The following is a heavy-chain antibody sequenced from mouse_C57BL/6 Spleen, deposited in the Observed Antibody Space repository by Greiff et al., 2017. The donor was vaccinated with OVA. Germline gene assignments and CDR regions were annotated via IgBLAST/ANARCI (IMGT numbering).Heavy chain of an antibody. J-gene: IGHJ4*01. Sequence: QVQLQQPGAELVMPGASVKLSCKASGYTFTSYWMHWVKQRPGPGLEWIGEIDPSDSYTNYNQKFKGKSTLTVDKSSSTAYMQLSSLTSEDSAVYYCARRYGSSYAMDYWGQGTSVTVSS. D-gene: IGHD1-1*01. CDR3: ARRYGSSYAMDY. V-gene: IGHV1-69*01. CDR2: IDPSDSYT. CDR1: GYTFTSYW.